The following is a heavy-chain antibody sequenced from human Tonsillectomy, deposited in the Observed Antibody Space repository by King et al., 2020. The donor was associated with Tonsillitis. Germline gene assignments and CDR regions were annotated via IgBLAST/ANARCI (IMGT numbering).Heavy chain of an antibody. J-gene: IGHJ3*02. D-gene: IGHD6-19*01. V-gene: IGHV3-48*01. CDR3: ARDRSSGWPGVPDI. CDR2: ISRSSSTL. CDR1: GFTFSSYH. Sequence: VQLVESGGGLVQPGGSLRLSCAASGFTFSSYHMNWVRQAPGKGLECVSYISRSSSTLYYLDSVAGRFTSSRDNAKNSLYLHVNSLRADDTAVYYCARDRSSGWPGVPDIWGQGTLVIVSS.